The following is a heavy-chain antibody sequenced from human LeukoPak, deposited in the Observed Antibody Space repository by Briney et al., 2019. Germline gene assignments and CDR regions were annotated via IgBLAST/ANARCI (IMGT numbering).Heavy chain of an antibody. J-gene: IGHJ5*02. CDR1: GGSLISGDYY. Sequence: SETLSLACVVSGGSLISGDYYWSWIRQPPGKGLEWIGLFYYTGTTYYNPSLKSRVAISRDTSKTEVSLRLSSVTAADTAVYYCARLSLSSSWYNWFDPWGQGTLVTVSS. CDR2: FYYTGTT. V-gene: IGHV4-39*07. D-gene: IGHD6-13*01. CDR3: ARLSLSSSWYNWFDP.